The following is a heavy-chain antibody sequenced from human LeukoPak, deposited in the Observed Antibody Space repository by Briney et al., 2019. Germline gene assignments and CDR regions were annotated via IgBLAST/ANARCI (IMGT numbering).Heavy chain of an antibody. Sequence: SETLSLTCTVSGGSISSYYWSWIRQPPGKGLEWIGYIYYSGSTNYNPSLKSRVTISVDTSKNQFSLKLSSVTAADTAVYYCARLGYEANAFDIWGQGTMVTVSS. J-gene: IGHJ3*02. CDR3: ARLGYEANAFDI. CDR1: GGSISSYY. V-gene: IGHV4-59*01. CDR2: IYYSGST. D-gene: IGHD2-8*01.